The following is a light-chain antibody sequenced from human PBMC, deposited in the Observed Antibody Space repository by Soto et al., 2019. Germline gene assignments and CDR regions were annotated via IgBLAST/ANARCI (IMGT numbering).Light chain of an antibody. CDR3: QEYNSWPLT. CDR1: QSVGSD. V-gene: IGKV3D-15*01. Sequence: SVLTQSPATLSVNPGARGIVCSRASQSVGSDLAWYQHKPGQAPRLVIYDIFTRATGVPTRNSGSGSGTEFTLTLCCFQSEDFAVYFCQEYNSWPLTSGGGVKVDIK. J-gene: IGKJ4*01. CDR2: DIF.